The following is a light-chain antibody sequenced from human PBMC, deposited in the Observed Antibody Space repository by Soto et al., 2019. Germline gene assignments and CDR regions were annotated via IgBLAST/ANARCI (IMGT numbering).Light chain of an antibody. J-gene: IGLJ2*01. CDR3: SSYTSNSTPVV. V-gene: IGLV2-14*01. Sequence: QSALTQPASVSGSPGQSITISCTGTSSDVGGYNYVSWYQQHPGKAPQLMIHEVSNRPSGVSNRFSGSKSGNTASLTISGLQAEDEADYYCSSYTSNSTPVVFGGGTKVTVL. CDR1: SSDVGGYNY. CDR2: EVS.